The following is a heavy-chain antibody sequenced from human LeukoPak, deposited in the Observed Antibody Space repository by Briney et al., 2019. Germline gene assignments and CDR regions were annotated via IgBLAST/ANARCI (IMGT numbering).Heavy chain of an antibody. V-gene: IGHV4-59*08. CDR2: IYYSGST. CDR3: ARLRTVGATESYYYYYYGMDV. Sequence: PSETLSPTCTVSGGSISSYYWSWIRQPPGKGLEWIGYIYYSGSTNYNPSLKSRVTISVDTSKNQFSLKLSSVTAADTAVYYCARLRTVGATESYYYYYYGMDVWGQGTTVTVSS. D-gene: IGHD1-26*01. CDR1: GGSISSYY. J-gene: IGHJ6*02.